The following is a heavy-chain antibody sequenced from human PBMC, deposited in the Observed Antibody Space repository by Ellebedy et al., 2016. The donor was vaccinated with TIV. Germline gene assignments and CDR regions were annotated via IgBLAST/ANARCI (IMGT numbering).Heavy chain of an antibody. CDR1: GFILSNYR. CDR3: LRDGPGTRNIYDAFDL. J-gene: IGHJ3*01. V-gene: IGHV3-21*01. CDR2: FSTSSSYI. Sequence: GRSLRLSCEASGFILSNYRLNWVRQAPGKGLEGVASFSTSSSYIYYAESLKGRFTISSDNTNNTLYLQMNSLRAEDTAVYYCLRDGPGTRNIYDAFDLWGQGTMVTVSS. D-gene: IGHD6-13*01.